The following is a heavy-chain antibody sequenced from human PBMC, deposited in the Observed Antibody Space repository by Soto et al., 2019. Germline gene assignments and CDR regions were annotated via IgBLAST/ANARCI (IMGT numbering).Heavy chain of an antibody. V-gene: IGHV3-23*01. Sequence: GGSLRLSCAASGFTFSSYAMSWVRQAPGKGLEWVSAISGSGGSTYYADSVKGRFTISRDNSKNTLYLQMNSLRAEDTAVYYCAKGVGGVLINPHYDPVPPRQSNWFDPWGQGTLVTVSS. CDR3: AKGVGGVLINPHYDPVPPRQSNWFDP. CDR1: GFTFSSYA. CDR2: ISGSGGST. D-gene: IGHD2-8*01. J-gene: IGHJ5*02.